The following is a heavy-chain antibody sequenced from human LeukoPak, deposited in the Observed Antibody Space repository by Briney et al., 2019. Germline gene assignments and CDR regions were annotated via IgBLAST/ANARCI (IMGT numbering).Heavy chain of an antibody. D-gene: IGHD6-6*01. V-gene: IGHV3-48*01. J-gene: IGHJ6*03. Sequence: GGSLRLSCAASGFTFSNYNMNWVRQAPGKGLEWVSYIGSRSSTIYYADSVKGRFTISRDNAKNSPYVQMNSLRADDTAVYYCARGDSSSSGVGYYYYMDVWGKGTTVTVSS. CDR2: IGSRSSTI. CDR1: GFTFSNYN. CDR3: ARGDSSSSGVGYYYYMDV.